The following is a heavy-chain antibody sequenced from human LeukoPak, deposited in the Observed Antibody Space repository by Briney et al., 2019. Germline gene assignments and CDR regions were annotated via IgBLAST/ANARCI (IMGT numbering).Heavy chain of an antibody. V-gene: IGHV1-2*02. J-gene: IGHJ4*02. D-gene: IGHD3-22*01. CDR1: GYTFTGYY. CDR2: INPNSGGT. Sequence: ASVKVSCKASGYTFTGYYMHWVRQAPGQGLEWMGWINPNSGGTNYAQKFQGRVTMTRDTSISTAYMGLSRLRSDDTAVYYCARDLTRITMIVVDERSDYWGQGTLVTVSS. CDR3: ARDLTRITMIVVDERSDY.